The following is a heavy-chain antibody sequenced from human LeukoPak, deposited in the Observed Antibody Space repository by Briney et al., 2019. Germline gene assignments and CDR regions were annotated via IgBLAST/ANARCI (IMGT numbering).Heavy chain of an antibody. V-gene: IGHV3-30*04. CDR3: ARARSGWYLGQFDY. D-gene: IGHD6-19*01. CDR2: ISYDGSNK. CDR1: GFTFSSYA. Sequence: SGGSLSLSCVVSGFTFSSYAMHWVRQAPGKGLEWVAVISYDGSNKYYADSVKGRFTISRDNPKNTLYLQMNSLRAEDTAVYYCARARSGWYLGQFDYWGQGTLVTVSS. J-gene: IGHJ4*02.